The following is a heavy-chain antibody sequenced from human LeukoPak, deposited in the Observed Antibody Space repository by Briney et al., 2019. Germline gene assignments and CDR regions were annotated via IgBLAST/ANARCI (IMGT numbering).Heavy chain of an antibody. Sequence: GGSLRLSCAASGFTFSRYWMHWVRQAPGKGLVWVSRIKYDGSKTSYADFLKGRFTISRDNAKNTLYLQMTSLRAEDAAVYYCARDPHGGSGSDPHDAFDIWGQGTMVTVSS. V-gene: IGHV3-74*01. CDR3: ARDPHGGSGSDPHDAFDI. CDR2: IKYDGSKT. J-gene: IGHJ3*02. CDR1: GFTFSRYW. D-gene: IGHD1-26*01.